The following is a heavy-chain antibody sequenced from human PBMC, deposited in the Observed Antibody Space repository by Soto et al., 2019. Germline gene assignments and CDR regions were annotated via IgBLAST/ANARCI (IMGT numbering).Heavy chain of an antibody. V-gene: IGHV4-31*03. CDR1: GGSISSGGYY. CDR3: ARIRFGYCSGGSCYHFDY. Sequence: QVQLQESGPGLVKPSQTLSLTCTVSGGSISSGGYYWSWIRQHPGKGLEWIGYIYYSGSTYYNPSLQRRVTISVDTSKNQFSLKLSSVTAADTAVYYCARIRFGYCSGGSCYHFDYWGQGTLVTVSS. D-gene: IGHD2-15*01. J-gene: IGHJ4*02. CDR2: IYYSGST.